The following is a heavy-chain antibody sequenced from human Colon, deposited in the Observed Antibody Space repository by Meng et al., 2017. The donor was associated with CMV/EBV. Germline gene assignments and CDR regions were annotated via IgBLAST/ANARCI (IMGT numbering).Heavy chain of an antibody. CDR2: MNPNSGNT. Sequence: ASVKVSCKASGYTFTSYDINWVRQATGQGLEWMGWMNPNSGNTGYAQKFQGRVTITRNTSISTAYMELSRLRSDDTAVYYCATLGKYYYDSSGYYDYWGQGTLVTVSS. CDR3: ATLGKYYYDSSGYYDY. V-gene: IGHV1-8*03. CDR1: GYTFTSYD. J-gene: IGHJ4*02. D-gene: IGHD3-22*01.